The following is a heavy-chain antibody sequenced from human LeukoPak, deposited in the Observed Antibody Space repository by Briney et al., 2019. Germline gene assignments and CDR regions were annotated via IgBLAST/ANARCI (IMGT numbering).Heavy chain of an antibody. CDR1: DFTFSTYG. Sequence: GGSLRLSCAASDFTFSTYGMHWIRQAPGKGLEWVALISHDGRNKVYADSVKGRFTFSRDNSKNTLYLQMNSLRPEDTAVYYCAKDHQQQLAHYFDYWGQGTLVTVSS. J-gene: IGHJ4*02. V-gene: IGHV3-30*18. CDR2: ISHDGRNK. CDR3: AKDHQQQLAHYFDY. D-gene: IGHD6-13*01.